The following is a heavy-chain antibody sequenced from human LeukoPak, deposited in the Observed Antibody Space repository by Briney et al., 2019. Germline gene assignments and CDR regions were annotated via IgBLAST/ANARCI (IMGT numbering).Heavy chain of an antibody. J-gene: IGHJ4*02. CDR1: GFTFSSCG. V-gene: IGHV3-23*01. Sequence: SGGSLRLSCAASGFTFSSCGMSWVRQAPGRGLEWVSGISGGADNTYYADSVRGRFTISRDYSKNTLYLQIDSLRADDTAVYYCAKAPPNWGANWSPFDYWGQGTLVSVSS. CDR3: AKAPPNWGANWSPFDY. D-gene: IGHD3-16*01. CDR2: ISGGADNT.